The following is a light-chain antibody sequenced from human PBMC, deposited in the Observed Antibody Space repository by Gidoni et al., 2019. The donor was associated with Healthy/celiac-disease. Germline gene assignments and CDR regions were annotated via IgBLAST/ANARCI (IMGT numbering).Light chain of an antibody. CDR2: AAS. CDR1: QSIRSY. J-gene: IGKJ4*01. V-gene: IGKV1-39*01. CDR3: QQSYSTLFT. Sequence: DIQMIPSPSSLAASVGDRVTITRRASQSIRSYLNWYQQKPGKAPKLLIYAASSLQSGVPSRFSGSGSGTDFTLTISSLQPEDFATYYCQQSYSTLFTFGGGTKVEIK.